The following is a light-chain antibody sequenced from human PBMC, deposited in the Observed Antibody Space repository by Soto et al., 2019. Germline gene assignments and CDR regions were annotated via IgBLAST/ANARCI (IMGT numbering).Light chain of an antibody. CDR3: QNYNSAPIT. CDR2: VAS. CDR1: QGISNY. V-gene: IGKV1-27*01. J-gene: IGKJ5*01. Sequence: DIQMTQSPSSLSASVVDRVTITCLASQGISNYLAWYQQKPGQVPKLLIYVASTLQSGVPSRFSGRGSGTDFSLSISSLQPEDVATYYCQNYNSAPITFGQGTRLEIK.